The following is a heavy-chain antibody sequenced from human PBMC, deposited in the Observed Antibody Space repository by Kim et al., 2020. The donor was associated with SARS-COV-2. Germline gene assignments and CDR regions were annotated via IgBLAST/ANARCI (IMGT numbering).Heavy chain of an antibody. CDR2: IYYSGST. Sequence: SETLSLTCTVSGGSISSGGYYWSWIRQHPGKGLEWIGYIYYSGSTYYNPSLKSRVTISVDTSKNQFSLKLSSVTAADTAVYYCARDQGGGVCSSTSCYAPHPDAFDIWGQGTMVTVSS. CDR3: ARDQGGGVCSSTSCYAPHPDAFDI. D-gene: IGHD2-2*01. CDR1: GGSISSGGYY. V-gene: IGHV4-31*03. J-gene: IGHJ3*02.